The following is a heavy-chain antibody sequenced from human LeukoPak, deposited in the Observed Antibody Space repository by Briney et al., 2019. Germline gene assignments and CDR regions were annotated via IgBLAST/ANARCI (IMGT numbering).Heavy chain of an antibody. D-gene: IGHD6-6*01. CDR2: MNPNSGNT. CDR3: ARTAWSIAARKRNGFDP. J-gene: IGHJ5*02. CDR1: GYTFTSYD. Sequence: ASVKVSCKASGYTFTSYDINWVRQATGQGLEWMGLMNPNSGNTGYAQKFQGRVTMTRNTSTSTAYMELSNLRSEDLAVYYCARTAWSIAARKRNGFDPWGQGTLVTVSS. V-gene: IGHV1-8*01.